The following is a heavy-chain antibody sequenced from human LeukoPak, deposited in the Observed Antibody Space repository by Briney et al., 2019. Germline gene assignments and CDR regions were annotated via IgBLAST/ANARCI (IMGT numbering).Heavy chain of an antibody. V-gene: IGHV3-48*03. CDR3: ARDPDAVASHLDY. J-gene: IGHJ4*02. Sequence: PGGSLRLSRAASGFTFSSYEMNWFRQAPGKGLEWISYISSGGSTMYYADSVKGRFTISRDNAKNSLSLQMDSLRADDTAVYYCARDPDAVASHLDYWGQGTLVTVSS. CDR1: GFTFSSYE. CDR2: ISSGGSTM.